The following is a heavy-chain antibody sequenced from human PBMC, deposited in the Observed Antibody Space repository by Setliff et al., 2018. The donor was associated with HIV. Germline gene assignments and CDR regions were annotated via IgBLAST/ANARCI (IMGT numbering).Heavy chain of an antibody. V-gene: IGHV5-51*01. Sequence: PGESLKISCKASGYRFTNYWIGWVRQMPGKGLEWVAIIYPGDSETRYSPSFHGHVNISADKSITTAYLQWNGVRASDTAMYYCAMFFSGSPFDFWGPGTLVTVSS. CDR2: IYPGDSET. CDR1: GYRFTNYW. D-gene: IGHD1-26*01. J-gene: IGHJ4*02. CDR3: AMFFSGSPFDF.